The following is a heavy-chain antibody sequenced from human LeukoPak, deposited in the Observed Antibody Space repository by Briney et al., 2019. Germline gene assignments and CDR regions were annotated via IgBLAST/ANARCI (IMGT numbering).Heavy chain of an antibody. D-gene: IGHD2/OR15-2a*01. CDR2: IYQSGSA. V-gene: IGHV4-59*13. J-gene: IGHJ4*02. Sequence: PSETLSLTCSVSGGSITDYYWSWIQQPPGKGLEWIGYIYQSGSADYNASLKSRVTMSVDTSKNQFSLKLRSVTAADTAMYYCARGGLLHTYYPLFDYWGQGTLVMVSS. CDR1: GGSITDYY. CDR3: ARGGLLHTYYPLFDY.